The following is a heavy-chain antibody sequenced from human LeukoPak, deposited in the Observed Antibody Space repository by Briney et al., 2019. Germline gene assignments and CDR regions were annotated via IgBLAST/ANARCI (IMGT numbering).Heavy chain of an antibody. D-gene: IGHD1-26*01. J-gene: IGHJ4*02. CDR1: GGSISSYY. V-gene: IGHV4-59*01. CDR3: ARGDSGSFSQFDC. Sequence: PSETLSLTCTVSGGSISSYYWSWIRQPPGKGLEWIGYVYYSGSTNYNPSLRSRVTISVDTSKNQFSLKLTSVTAADTAVYYCARGDSGSFSQFDCWGQGTLVTVSS. CDR2: VYYSGST.